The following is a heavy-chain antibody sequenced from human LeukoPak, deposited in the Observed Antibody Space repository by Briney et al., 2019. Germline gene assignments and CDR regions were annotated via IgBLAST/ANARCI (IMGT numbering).Heavy chain of an antibody. CDR3: AKERCSGSACYIFDS. CDR2: ISYDGSNT. Sequence: GGSLRLSCAASGFTFSNFGMHWVRQTPVKGLECVAVISYDGSNTYYADSVKGRFTISRDNSKSTLSLQLSSLGVEDTAVYYCAKERCSGSACYIFDSWGQGTLVIVSA. J-gene: IGHJ4*02. V-gene: IGHV3-30*18. D-gene: IGHD2-15*01. CDR1: GFTFSNFG.